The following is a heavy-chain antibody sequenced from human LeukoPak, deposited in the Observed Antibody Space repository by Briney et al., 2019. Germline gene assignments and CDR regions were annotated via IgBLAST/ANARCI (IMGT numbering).Heavy chain of an antibody. Sequence: GGSLRLSCTVSEFTFSNYAMHWVRQAPGKGLEWVAVISSDGSNKYYADSVKGRFTISRDNSKNTLYLQMNSLRAEDTAVYYCARIQVDTAMSHDAFDIWGQGTMVTVSS. V-gene: IGHV3-30*04. J-gene: IGHJ3*02. CDR1: EFTFSNYA. D-gene: IGHD5-18*01. CDR3: ARIQVDTAMSHDAFDI. CDR2: ISSDGSNK.